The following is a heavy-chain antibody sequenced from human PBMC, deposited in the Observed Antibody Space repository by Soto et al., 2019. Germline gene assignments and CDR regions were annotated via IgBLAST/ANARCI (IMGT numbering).Heavy chain of an antibody. CDR2: IYSGGST. CDR3: ARDRYSYYDVWSGSLRYYYDGMDV. V-gene: IGHV3-66*01. Sequence: GGSLGLSFAAPGFSVSSNYMSWFRQAPGKGLEWVSVIYSGGSTYYADSVKGRFTISRDNSENTLYLQMNSLRAEDTAVYYCARDRYSYYDVWSGSLRYYYDGMDVWGQGTTVTVSS. D-gene: IGHD3-3*01. CDR1: GFSVSSNY. J-gene: IGHJ6*02.